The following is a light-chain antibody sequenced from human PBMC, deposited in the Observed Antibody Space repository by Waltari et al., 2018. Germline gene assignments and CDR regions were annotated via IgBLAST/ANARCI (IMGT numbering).Light chain of an antibody. CDR2: EGV. J-gene: IGLJ1*01. CDR1: RGVLGVYNL. CDR3: CSYAGGSTFV. V-gene: IGLV2-23*03. Sequence: SALPQPPPVSGPPGQSTPTPGTGPRGVLGVYNLFSWYQQHPNKAPKLIIYEGVKRPLGVSNRFSGSKSGNTASLTISGLQAEDEADYYCCSYAGGSTFVFGTGTEVTVL.